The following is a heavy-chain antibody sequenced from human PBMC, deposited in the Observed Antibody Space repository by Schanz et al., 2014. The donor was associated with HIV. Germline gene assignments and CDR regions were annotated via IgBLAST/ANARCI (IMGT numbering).Heavy chain of an antibody. CDR1: GYTFTDYF. CDR3: ARDLMFTTPLLGMDV. Sequence: QVQLVQSGAEVKKPGASVKVSCKASGYTFTDYFMHWVRQAPGQGLEWMGWIKPNSGETKFARKFQGRVTMTRDTSISTAYMELTRLRYDDTAVYYCARDLMFTTPLLGMDVWGQGTTVTVSS. V-gene: IGHV1-2*02. D-gene: IGHD3-16*01. CDR2: IKPNSGET. J-gene: IGHJ6*02.